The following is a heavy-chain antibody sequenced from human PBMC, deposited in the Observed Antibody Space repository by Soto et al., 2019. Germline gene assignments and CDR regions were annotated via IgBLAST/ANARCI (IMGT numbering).Heavy chain of an antibody. CDR1: GYSFSGYD. J-gene: IGHJ3*02. CDR2: VSTSIRST. D-gene: IGHD3-10*01. V-gene: IGHV1-18*04. Sequence: GPEVKKPGASVKVSCTASGYSFSGYDITWVRQAPGQGLEWLGWVSTSIRSTMSAEKLQGRLTMTTDTSTTTVYMELRGLTSDDTAVYCCARDSGAALYGEDALDIWGQGTMVSVSS. CDR3: ARDSGAALYGEDALDI.